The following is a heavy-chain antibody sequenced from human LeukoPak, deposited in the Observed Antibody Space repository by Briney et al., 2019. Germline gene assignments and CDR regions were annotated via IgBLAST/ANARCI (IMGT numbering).Heavy chain of an antibody. CDR2: ISGSGGST. CDR3: ARGDILTGYPFDY. Sequence: GGSLRLSCAASAFTFSSYAMSWVRQAPGKGLEWVSGISGSGGSTYYADSVKGRFTISRNNSKNTLYLQMNSLRAEDTAVYYCARGDILTGYPFDYWGQGTLVTVSS. J-gene: IGHJ4*02. D-gene: IGHD3-9*01. CDR1: AFTFSSYA. V-gene: IGHV3-23*01.